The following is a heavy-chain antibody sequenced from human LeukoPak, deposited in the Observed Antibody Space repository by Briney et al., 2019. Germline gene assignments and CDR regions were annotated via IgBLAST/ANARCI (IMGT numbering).Heavy chain of an antibody. D-gene: IGHD3-3*01. CDR1: GFTFSSYA. Sequence: GRSLRLSCAASGFTFSSYAMHWVRQAPGKGLEWVAVISYDGSNKYYADSVKGRFTISRDNSKNTLYLQMNSLRAEDTAVYYGARTRSDFWSGYRPDQYYYYGMDVWGQGTTVTVSS. V-gene: IGHV3-30-3*01. CDR3: ARTRSDFWSGYRPDQYYYYGMDV. CDR2: ISYDGSNK. J-gene: IGHJ6*02.